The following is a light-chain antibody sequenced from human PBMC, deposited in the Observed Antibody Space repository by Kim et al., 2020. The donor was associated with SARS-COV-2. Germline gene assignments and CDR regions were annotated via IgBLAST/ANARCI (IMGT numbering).Light chain of an antibody. V-gene: IGLV1-40*01. J-gene: IGLJ3*02. Sequence: QSVLTQPPSVSGAPGQRVTISCTGTSSNIGAHFDVHWYRHLSGTAPKLLIYGNSNRPSGVPDRVSGSKSGTSASLAIIGLQAEDEADYYCQSYDSSLSGWVFGGGTQLTVL. CDR3: QSYDSSLSGWV. CDR1: SSNIGAHFD. CDR2: GNS.